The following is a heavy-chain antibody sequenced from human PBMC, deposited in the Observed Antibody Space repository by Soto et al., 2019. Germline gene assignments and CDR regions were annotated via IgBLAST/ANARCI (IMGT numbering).Heavy chain of an antibody. J-gene: IGHJ3*02. CDR3: ARRYGSAFDI. V-gene: IGHV4-59*01. D-gene: IGHD3-10*01. Sequence: SETLSLTCTVSGGSISSYYWSWIRQPPGKGLEWIGYIYYSGSTNYNPSLKSRVTISVDTSKNQFSLKLSSVTAADTAVYYCARRYGSAFDIRGQGTMVTVPS. CDR2: IYYSGST. CDR1: GGSISSYY.